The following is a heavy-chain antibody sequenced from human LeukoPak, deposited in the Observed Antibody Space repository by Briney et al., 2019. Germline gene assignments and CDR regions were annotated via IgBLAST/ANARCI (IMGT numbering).Heavy chain of an antibody. Sequence: LSLTCIVSGVSISSSTFYWGWIRQPPGKGLEWIAYLSSSGSAFSYADSVKGRFTVSGDNSKNTLYLQMSSLTAADTAVYYCAKDRSIGTYYAFDHWGQGTLGTVSS. J-gene: IGHJ4*02. V-gene: IGHV3-11*01. CDR3: AKDRSIGTYYAFDH. CDR2: LSSSGSAF. D-gene: IGHD1-26*01. CDR1: GVSISSSTFY.